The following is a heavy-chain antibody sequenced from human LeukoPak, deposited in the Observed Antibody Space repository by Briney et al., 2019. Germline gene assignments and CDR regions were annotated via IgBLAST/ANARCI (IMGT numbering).Heavy chain of an antibody. CDR2: IYYSGST. CDR1: GGSISSSSYY. Sequence: TSETLSLTCTVSGGSISSSSYYWSWIRQPPGKGLEWIGYIYYSGSTNYNPSLKSRVTISVDTSKNQFSLKLSSVTAADTAVYYCARVLRNYYDSSGYYQRTSLFDYWGQGTLVTVSS. J-gene: IGHJ4*02. V-gene: IGHV4-61*01. CDR3: ARVLRNYYDSSGYYQRTSLFDY. D-gene: IGHD3-22*01.